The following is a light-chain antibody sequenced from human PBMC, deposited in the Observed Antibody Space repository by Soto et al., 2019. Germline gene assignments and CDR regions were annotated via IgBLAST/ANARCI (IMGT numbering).Light chain of an antibody. CDR2: GNT. V-gene: IGLV1-40*01. CDR1: GSNIGAAFD. Sequence: QSVLTQPPSVSGAPGQRVTISCTGRGSNIGAAFDVHWYQQLPGTVPKLLIHGNTNRPSGVPDRFSGSRSGASASLAITGPQAEDEANYYCQSYDSILGAVFGGGTKLTVL. J-gene: IGLJ2*01. CDR3: QSYDSILGAV.